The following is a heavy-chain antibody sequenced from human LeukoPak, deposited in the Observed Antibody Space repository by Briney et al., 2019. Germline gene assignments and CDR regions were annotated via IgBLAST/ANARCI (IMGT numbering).Heavy chain of an antibody. J-gene: IGHJ4*02. CDR2: ISGSGGST. CDR3: ARDRHGYGSGSYPYY. V-gene: IGHV3-23*01. D-gene: IGHD3-10*01. Sequence: GGSLRLSCAASGFTFSSYAMSWVRQAPGKGLEWVSAISGSGGSTYYADSVKGRFTISRDNSKNTLYLQMNSLRAEDTALYYWARDRHGYGSGSYPYYWGQGTLVTVSS. CDR1: GFTFSSYA.